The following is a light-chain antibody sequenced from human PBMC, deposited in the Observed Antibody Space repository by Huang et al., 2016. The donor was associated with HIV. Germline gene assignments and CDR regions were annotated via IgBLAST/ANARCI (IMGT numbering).Light chain of an antibody. J-gene: IGKJ1*01. CDR2: DAS. Sequence: EIVLTQSPGTLSLSPGERATLSCRASPSVSSSYLAWYQQKPGQAPRLRIFDASTRATGIPDRFRGSGSGTDFTLTISRLEPEDFAVYFCQHYTSSPWAFGQGTKVEI. CDR1: PSVSSSY. V-gene: IGKV3-20*01. CDR3: QHYTSSPWA.